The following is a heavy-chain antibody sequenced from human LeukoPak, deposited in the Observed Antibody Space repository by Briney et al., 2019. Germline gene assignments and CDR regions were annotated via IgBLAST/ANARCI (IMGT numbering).Heavy chain of an antibody. CDR1: GFTFSSYG. Sequence: PGGSLRLSCAASGFTFSSYGMHWVRQAPGKGLEWVAVIWYDGSNKYYADSVKGRFTISRDNSKNTLYLQMNSLRAEDTAVYYCAKDRLPSGSYYYFDYWGQGTLVTVSS. D-gene: IGHD1-26*01. J-gene: IGHJ4*02. V-gene: IGHV3-33*06. CDR2: IWYDGSNK. CDR3: AKDRLPSGSYYYFDY.